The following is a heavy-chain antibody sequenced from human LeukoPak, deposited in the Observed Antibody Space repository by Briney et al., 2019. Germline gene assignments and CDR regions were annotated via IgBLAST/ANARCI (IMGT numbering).Heavy chain of an antibody. Sequence: KSSETLSLTCAVYGGSFSGYYWSWIRQPPGKGLEWIGEINHSGSTNYNPSLKSRVTISVDTSKNQFSLKLSSVTAADTAVYYCARDTVQGRYFDYWGQGTLVTVSS. V-gene: IGHV4-34*01. CDR2: INHSGST. D-gene: IGHD3-10*01. CDR1: GGSFSGYY. CDR3: ARDTVQGRYFDY. J-gene: IGHJ4*02.